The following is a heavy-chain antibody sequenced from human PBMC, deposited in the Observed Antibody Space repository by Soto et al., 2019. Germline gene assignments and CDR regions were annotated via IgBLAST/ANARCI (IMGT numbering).Heavy chain of an antibody. J-gene: IGHJ6*02. D-gene: IGHD6-6*01. CDR2: IFTSGNT. CDR1: GGSMNDYY. V-gene: IGHV4-4*07. Sequence: AWETLSLTCTVSGGSMNDYYWSWIRQPAGKGLEWIGRIFTSGNTNYNPSLRSRLTMSVDTSTNQVSLRLTSVTAADTAVYYCASGRLVSRYYGLDVWGQGTTVTVSS. CDR3: ASGRLVSRYYGLDV.